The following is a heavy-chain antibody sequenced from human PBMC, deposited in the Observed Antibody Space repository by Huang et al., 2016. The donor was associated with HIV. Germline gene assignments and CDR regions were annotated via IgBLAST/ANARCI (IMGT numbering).Heavy chain of an antibody. V-gene: IGHV4-39*01. CDR2: IYYSGST. J-gene: IGHJ4*02. D-gene: IGHD3-10*01. CDR1: GGSIRSDNYS. Sequence: QLQLQESGPGLVKPSETLSLTCTVSGGSIRSDNYSWGWIRPPPGKGLEWVGSIYYSGSTYYNPSLKSRVTITVETSKNQFSLKMRSVTAADTAVYYCARLPGSITMIRGVITDPYWGQGTLVTVSS. CDR3: ARLPGSITMIRGVITDPY.